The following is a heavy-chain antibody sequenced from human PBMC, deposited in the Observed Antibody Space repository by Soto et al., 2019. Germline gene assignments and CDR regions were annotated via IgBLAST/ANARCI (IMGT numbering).Heavy chain of an antibody. V-gene: IGHV3-30*18. J-gene: IGHJ4*02. CDR1: GFTFSSYG. CDR2: ISFDGSNK. CDR3: AKELTSGLPDY. D-gene: IGHD6-19*01. Sequence: QVELVESGGGVVQPGRSLRLSCAASGFTFSSYGMHLVRQAPGKGLEWVTLISFDGSNKYYADSVKGRFTISRDNSKNTLYLQINSLRAEDTAVYYCAKELTSGLPDYWGQGALVTVSS.